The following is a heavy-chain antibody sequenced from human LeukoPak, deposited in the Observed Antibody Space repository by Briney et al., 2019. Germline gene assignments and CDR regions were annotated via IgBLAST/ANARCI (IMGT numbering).Heavy chain of an antibody. Sequence: GGSLRLSCAGSGFTFSSYWMHWVRQAPGKGLVWVSRITNDGSTTSYADSVKGRFTISRDNAKNTLYLQTNSLRAEDTAVYYCASQYCGSTSCYGFDAFDIWGQGTKVTVSS. CDR3: ASQYCGSTSCYGFDAFDI. J-gene: IGHJ3*02. CDR2: ITNDGSTT. CDR1: GFTFSSYW. D-gene: IGHD2-2*01. V-gene: IGHV3-74*01.